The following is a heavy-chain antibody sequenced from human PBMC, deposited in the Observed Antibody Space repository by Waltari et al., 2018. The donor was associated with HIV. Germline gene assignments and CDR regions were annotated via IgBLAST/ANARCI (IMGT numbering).Heavy chain of an antibody. CDR1: GYWFTSYW. V-gene: IGHV5-51*03. CDR3: ARLKYRDTDYGDYFDY. Sequence: EVQLVQSGAEVKKPEESLKISCKASGYWFTSYWIGWVRQMPGKGLEWMGIIYPGDSDTRYSPSFQGQVTISADKSISTAYLQWSSLKASDTAMYYCARLKYRDTDYGDYFDYWGQGALVTVSS. J-gene: IGHJ4*02. D-gene: IGHD4-17*01. CDR2: IYPGDSDT.